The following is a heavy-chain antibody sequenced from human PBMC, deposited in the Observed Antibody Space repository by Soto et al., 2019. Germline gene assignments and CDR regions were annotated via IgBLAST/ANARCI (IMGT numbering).Heavy chain of an antibody. Sequence: QLQLQESGSGLVEPSQTLALACDVSGGSISSSGYSWSRIRQPPGKVLEWIGYIYHSGNTYYNPSLKSRVTISVDRSKNQFALNLTSVTAADTAMYYCARGDYGPYYFDYWGQGTLVTVSS. D-gene: IGHD4-17*01. J-gene: IGHJ4*02. CDR1: GGSISSSGYS. CDR2: IYHSGNT. V-gene: IGHV4-30-2*01. CDR3: ARGDYGPYYFDY.